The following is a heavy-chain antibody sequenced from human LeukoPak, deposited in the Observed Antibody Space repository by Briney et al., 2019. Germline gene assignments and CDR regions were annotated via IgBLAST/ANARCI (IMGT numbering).Heavy chain of an antibody. Sequence: GGSLRLSCAASGFTLSTYAMSWVRQAPGRGLEWVSATSGGGGSTYYADSVKGRFTMSRDNSKNTVYLQMNSLRAEDTAVYFCAKGKASSWLDWFDPWGQGTLVTVSS. D-gene: IGHD6-13*01. J-gene: IGHJ5*02. CDR3: AKGKASSWLDWFDP. V-gene: IGHV3-23*01. CDR2: TSGGGGST. CDR1: GFTLSTYA.